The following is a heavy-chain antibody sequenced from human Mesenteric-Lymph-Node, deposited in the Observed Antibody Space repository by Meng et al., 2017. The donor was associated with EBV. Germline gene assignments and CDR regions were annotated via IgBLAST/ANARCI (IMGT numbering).Heavy chain of an antibody. V-gene: IGHV1-8*01. J-gene: IGHJ4*02. CDR1: GYTFTSYD. D-gene: IGHD3-3*01. CDR2: RNPNSGDT. Sequence: GYRVQSGAEVKKPGACVKVSCKASGYTFTSYDINWVRQATGQGLEWMGWRNPNSGDTGSAQKFQGRETMTRNTSISTNYMWLNSLTSDDTAVYYCSRDSIYDGQDYWGQGTLVTVSS. CDR3: SRDSIYDGQDY.